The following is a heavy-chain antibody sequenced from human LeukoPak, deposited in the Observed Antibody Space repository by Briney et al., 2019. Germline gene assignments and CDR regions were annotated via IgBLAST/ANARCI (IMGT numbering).Heavy chain of an antibody. CDR3: ARGSHMGAAIDP. CDR1: GYTFTSYD. D-gene: IGHD2-21*01. J-gene: IGHJ5*02. Sequence: ASVKVSCKASGYTFTSYDINWVRQATGQGLEWMGWMNPNSGNTGYAQKFQGRVTMTRNTSISTAYMELSSLRSEDTAVYYCARGSHMGAAIDPWGQGTLVTVSS. CDR2: MNPNSGNT. V-gene: IGHV1-8*01.